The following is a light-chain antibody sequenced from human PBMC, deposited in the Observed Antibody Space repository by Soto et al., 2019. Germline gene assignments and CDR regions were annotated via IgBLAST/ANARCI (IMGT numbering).Light chain of an antibody. CDR2: SNN. J-gene: IGLJ2*01. V-gene: IGLV1-44*01. CDR3: AACYANLNGVV. CDR1: SSNIGSNT. Sequence: QPVLTQPPSASGTPGQRVTISCSGSSSNIGSNTVNWYQQLPGTAPKLLIYSNNQRPSGVPDRFSGSKSGTSASLAISGFQSEEETDCYCAACYANLNGVVFGGGTKLAAL.